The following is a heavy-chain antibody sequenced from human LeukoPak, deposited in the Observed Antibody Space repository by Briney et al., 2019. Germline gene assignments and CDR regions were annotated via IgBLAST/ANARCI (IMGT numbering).Heavy chain of an antibody. D-gene: IGHD2-8*01. CDR2: IYHSGST. Sequence: SETLSLTCDVSGYSISRGYYWGWIRQPPGKGLEWIGIIYHSGSTYYNPSLKTRVTISIDTSKNQFALKLRSVTAADTAVYYCARNSVLTMYPISEEGWFDPWGQGTLVTVSS. CDR3: ARNSVLTMYPISEEGWFDP. CDR1: GYSISRGYY. V-gene: IGHV4-38-2*01. J-gene: IGHJ5*02.